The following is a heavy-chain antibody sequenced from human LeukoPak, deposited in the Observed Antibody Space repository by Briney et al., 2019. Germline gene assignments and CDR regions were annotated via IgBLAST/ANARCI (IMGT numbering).Heavy chain of an antibody. J-gene: IGHJ4*02. V-gene: IGHV4-31*03. Sequence: SETLSLTCTVSGDSISGGGYCWTWIRQHPGKGLEWIGYNYYSGRTYYNPSLKDRLTISVDMSENQISLKLSSLTAADTAGYYCARDFSTTSYSGYYFDNWGQGTLVTVSS. CDR1: GDSISGGGYC. CDR3: ARDFSTTSYSGYYFDN. CDR2: NYYSGRT. D-gene: IGHD2/OR15-2a*01.